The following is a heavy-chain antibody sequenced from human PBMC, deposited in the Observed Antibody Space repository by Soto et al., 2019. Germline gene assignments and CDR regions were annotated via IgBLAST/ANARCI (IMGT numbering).Heavy chain of an antibody. CDR3: ARSVPALGYYYYYGMDV. D-gene: IGHD2-2*01. CDR1: GFIFSDYS. Sequence: GGSLRLSCAASGFIFSDYSMSWVRQSPGKGLEGVANIKQDGGEEDYADSVKGRFTISRDNSKNTLYLQMNSLRAEDTAVYYCARSVPALGYYYYYGMDVWGQGTTVTAP. V-gene: IGHV3-7*03. CDR2: IKQDGGEE. J-gene: IGHJ6*02.